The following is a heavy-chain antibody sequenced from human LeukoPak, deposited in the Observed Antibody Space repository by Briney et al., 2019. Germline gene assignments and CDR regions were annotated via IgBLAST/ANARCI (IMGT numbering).Heavy chain of an antibody. Sequence: GRSLRLSCVGSGFTFNQYWIHWVRQPPGKGLVWVSAIKTDGSAMQYTDYVKSRFAISRDNAKNTVYMQMNSLRDEDTAVYYCARVRGGSGSASAADAFDIWGQGTMVTVSS. J-gene: IGHJ3*02. D-gene: IGHD1-26*01. CDR3: ARVRGGSGSASAADAFDI. V-gene: IGHV3-74*03. CDR2: IKTDGSAM. CDR1: GFTFNQYW.